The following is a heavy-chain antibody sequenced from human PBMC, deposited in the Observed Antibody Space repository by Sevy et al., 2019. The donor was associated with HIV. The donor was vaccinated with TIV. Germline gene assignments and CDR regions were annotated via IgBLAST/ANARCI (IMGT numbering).Heavy chain of an antibody. CDR3: ARDKDYYDSRFDY. V-gene: IGHV1-69*13. J-gene: IGHJ4*02. CDR1: GGTFSSYA. Sequence: ASVKVSCKASGGTFSSYAISWMRQAPGQGLEWMGGIIPIFGTANYAQKFQGRVTITADESTSTAYMELSSLRSEDTAVYYCARDKDYYDSRFDYWGQGTLVTVSS. D-gene: IGHD3-22*01. CDR2: IIPIFGTA.